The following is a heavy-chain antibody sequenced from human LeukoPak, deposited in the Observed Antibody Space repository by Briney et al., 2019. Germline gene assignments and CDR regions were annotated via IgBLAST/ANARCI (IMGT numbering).Heavy chain of an antibody. J-gene: IGHJ4*02. CDR3: TAYGFDY. V-gene: IGHV3-15*01. D-gene: IGHD3-10*01. CDR2: IKTNSDGGTT. CDR1: GFTFSDFY. Sequence: GGSLRLSCTASGFTFSDFYMSWIRQAPGKGLEWLGRIKTNSDGGTTDYAAPVKGRFTISRDDSKNTVYLQMNSLKTEDTAVYYCTAYGFDYWGQGTLVTVSS.